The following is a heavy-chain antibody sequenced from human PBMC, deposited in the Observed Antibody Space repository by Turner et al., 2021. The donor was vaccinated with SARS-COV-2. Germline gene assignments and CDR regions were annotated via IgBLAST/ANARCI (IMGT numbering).Heavy chain of an antibody. CDR1: GGSVDSSTYY. J-gene: IGHJ4*02. V-gene: IGHV4-39*01. CDR3: AGGPSAVYFDS. Sequence: QLQLRESGPGLGKPSETLSLTCTVSGGSVDSSTYYWGWIRQPPGKGLEWLGSVLDSETTFYNPSLSSRGTISIDASRNQFSLRLASVTAADTDVYYCAGGPSAVYFDSWGLGTLVTVSS. D-gene: IGHD3-16*01. CDR2: VLDSETT.